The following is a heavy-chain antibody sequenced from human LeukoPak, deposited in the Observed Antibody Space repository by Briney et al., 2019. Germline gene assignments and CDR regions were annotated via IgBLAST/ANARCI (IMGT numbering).Heavy chain of an antibody. D-gene: IGHD2-15*01. CDR3: ARDRGGVVAAPYYYYMDV. CDR2: IYSGGST. V-gene: IGHV3-53*01. CDR1: GFTVSSNY. J-gene: IGHJ6*03. Sequence: GGSLRLSCAASGFTVSSNYMSWVRQAPGKGLEWVSVIYSGGSTYYADSVKGRFTISRDNSKNTLYLQMNSLRAEDTAVYYCARDRGGVVAAPYYYYMDVWGKGTTVTASS.